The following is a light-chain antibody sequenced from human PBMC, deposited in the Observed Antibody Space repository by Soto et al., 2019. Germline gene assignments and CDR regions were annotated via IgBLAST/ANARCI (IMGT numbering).Light chain of an antibody. J-gene: IGLJ1*01. V-gene: IGLV1-40*01. Sequence: QSVLTQPPSVSGAPGQRVTISCTGSSSNIGAGYDVHWYQQLPETAPKLLIYGNSNRPSGVPDRFSGSKSGTSASLAITGLQVEDEADYYCQSYDSSLSGFYVFGTGTKVTVL. CDR1: SSNIGAGYD. CDR3: QSYDSSLSGFYV. CDR2: GNS.